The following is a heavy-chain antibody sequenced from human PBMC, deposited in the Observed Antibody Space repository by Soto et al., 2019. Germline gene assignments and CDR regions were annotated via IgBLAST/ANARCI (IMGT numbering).Heavy chain of an antibody. V-gene: IGHV3-30*03. CDR2: ISHDGSAK. D-gene: IGHD5-12*01. CDR1: GFTFSTHG. CDR3: ARFDIVANGRDY. J-gene: IGHJ4*02. Sequence: PGGSLRLSCAASGFTFSTHGMHWVRQAPGKGLEWVAMISHDGSAKHYVDSVKGRFTISRDTSKNTLYLQMNSLRAEDTAVYYCARFDIVANGRDYCGQGTLVTVSS.